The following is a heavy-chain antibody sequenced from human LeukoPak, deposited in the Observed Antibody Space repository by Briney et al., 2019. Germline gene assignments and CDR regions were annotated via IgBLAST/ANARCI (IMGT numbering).Heavy chain of an antibody. CDR3: TASAVNDAFDI. Sequence: GGSLRLSCAASGFTFSSYEMNWVRQAPGKGLEWVGRIKSKTDGGTTDYAARVKGRFTISRDDSKNTLYLQMNSLKTEDTAVYYCTASAVNDAFDIWGQGTMVTVSS. V-gene: IGHV3-15*01. J-gene: IGHJ3*02. D-gene: IGHD4-17*01. CDR2: IKSKTDGGTT. CDR1: GFTFSSYE.